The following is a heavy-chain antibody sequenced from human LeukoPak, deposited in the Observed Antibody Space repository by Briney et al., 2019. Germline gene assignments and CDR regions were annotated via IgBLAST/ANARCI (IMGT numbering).Heavy chain of an antibody. D-gene: IGHD3-3*01. CDR3: ARYYDFWSGYYHGMDV. Sequence: ASVKVSCKASGYTFTSYGISWVRQAPGQGLEWMGWISAYNGNTNYAQKLQGRVTMTTDTSTSTAYMELRSLRSDDTAVYYCARYYDFWSGYYHGMDVWGQGTTVTVFS. CDR1: GYTFTSYG. V-gene: IGHV1-18*01. CDR2: ISAYNGNT. J-gene: IGHJ6*02.